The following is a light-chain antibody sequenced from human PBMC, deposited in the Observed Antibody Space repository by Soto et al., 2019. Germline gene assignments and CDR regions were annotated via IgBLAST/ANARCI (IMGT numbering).Light chain of an antibody. CDR2: LNSDGSH. Sequence: QAVVTQSPSASASLGASVKLTCTLSSGHSSYAIAWHQQQPEKGPRYLMKLNSDGSHSKGDGIHDRFSGSSSGAERYLTISSLQSEDEADYYCQTWGTGIQVFGGGTKVTVL. J-gene: IGLJ3*02. CDR3: QTWGTGIQV. CDR1: SGHSSYA. V-gene: IGLV4-69*01.